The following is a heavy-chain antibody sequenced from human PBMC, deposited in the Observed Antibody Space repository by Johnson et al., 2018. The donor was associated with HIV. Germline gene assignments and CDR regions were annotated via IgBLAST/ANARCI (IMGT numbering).Heavy chain of an antibody. CDR2: IKSKTDGGTT. V-gene: IGHV3-15*01. Sequence: VQLVESGGGLVKPGGSLRLSCAASGFTFSNAWMSWVRQAPGKGLEWVGRIKSKTDGGTTDYAAPVKGRFTISRDNAKNSLYLQMNSLRVEDTAVYYCACGPYSNSSGVFDIWGQGTMVTVSS. CDR3: ACGPYSNSSGVFDI. CDR1: GFTFSNAW. J-gene: IGHJ3*02. D-gene: IGHD6-6*01.